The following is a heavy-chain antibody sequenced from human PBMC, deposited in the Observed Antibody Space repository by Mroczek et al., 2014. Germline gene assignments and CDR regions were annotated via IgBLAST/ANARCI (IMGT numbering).Heavy chain of an antibody. CDR2: IYTSGST. Sequence: QVQLQESGPGLVKPSETLSLTCTVSGGSISSYYWSWIRQPAGKGLEWIGRIYTSGSTNYNPSLKSRVTMSVDTSKNQFSLKLSSVTAADTAVYYCAGHKYYYDSSGYTAHDYFDYWGQGTLVTVSS. V-gene: IGHV4-4*07. CDR1: GGSISSYY. J-gene: IGHJ4*02. CDR3: AGHKYYYDSSGYTAHDYFDY. D-gene: IGHD3-22*01.